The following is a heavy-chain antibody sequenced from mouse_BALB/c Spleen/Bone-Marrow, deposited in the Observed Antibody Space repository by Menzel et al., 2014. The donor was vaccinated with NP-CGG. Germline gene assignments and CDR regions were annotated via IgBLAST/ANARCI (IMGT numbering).Heavy chain of an antibody. Sequence: VQLQQSGPVLVKPGASVKISCKASGYTFTDYNMHWVKQSHGKSLEWIGYIYPYNGGTGYNQKFKSKATLTVDNSSSTAYMEFRSLTSEDSAVYYCARGGAYWYFDVWGAGTTVTVSS. V-gene: IGHV1S29*02. J-gene: IGHJ1*01. CDR2: IYPYNGGT. CDR1: GYTFTDYN. CDR3: ARGGAYWYFDV.